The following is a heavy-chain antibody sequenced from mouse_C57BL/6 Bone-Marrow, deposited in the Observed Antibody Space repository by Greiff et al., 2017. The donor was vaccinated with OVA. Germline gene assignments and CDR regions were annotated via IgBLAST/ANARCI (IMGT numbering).Heavy chain of an antibody. Sequence: VQLKESGPELVKPGASVKIPCKASGYTFTDYNMDWVKQSHGKSLEWIGDINPNNGGTIYNQKFKGKATLTVEKSYSTAYMELRSLTSEDTAVYYCASFYYGPLAYWGQGTLVTVSA. CDR1: GYTFTDYN. J-gene: IGHJ3*01. CDR2: INPNNGGT. V-gene: IGHV1-18*01. D-gene: IGHD1-1*01. CDR3: ASFYYGPLAY.